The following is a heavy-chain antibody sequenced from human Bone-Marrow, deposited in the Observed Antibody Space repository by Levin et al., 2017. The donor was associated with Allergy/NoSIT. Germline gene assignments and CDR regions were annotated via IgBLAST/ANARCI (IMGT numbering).Heavy chain of an antibody. CDR2: INEDESVK. Sequence: ASVKVSCAASGFSFSAYWMTWVRQAPGKGLQWVASINEDESVKYYVDSVRGRFTISRDSAKNSVYLQLDSLRVEDTAIYFCTRLSPSSVFDYWGRGALVTVSS. D-gene: IGHD5/OR15-5a*01. CDR1: GFSFSAYW. CDR3: TRLSPSSVFDY. J-gene: IGHJ4*02. V-gene: IGHV3-7*01.